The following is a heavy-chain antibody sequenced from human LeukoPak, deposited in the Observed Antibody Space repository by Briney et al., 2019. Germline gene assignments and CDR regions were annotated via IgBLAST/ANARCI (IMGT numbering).Heavy chain of an antibody. CDR1: GVTISSSSYY. CDR2: IYYSGST. D-gene: IGHD3-3*01. J-gene: IGHJ4*02. Sequence: SETLSLTCTVSGVTISSSSYYWGWIRQPPGKGLEWIGSIYYSGSTYYNPSLNSRVTISVDTSKNQFSLKMSYVTAADTAVYYCARDNFGSDFDYWGQGTLVTVSS. V-gene: IGHV4-39*07. CDR3: ARDNFGSDFDY.